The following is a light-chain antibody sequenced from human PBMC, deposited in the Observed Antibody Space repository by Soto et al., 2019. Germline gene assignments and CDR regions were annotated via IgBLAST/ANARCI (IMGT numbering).Light chain of an antibody. V-gene: IGKV3-20*01. CDR1: QSVRSNY. J-gene: IGKJ1*01. CDR3: QQYGSSPWT. CDR2: GAS. Sequence: EIVLTQSPSTLSLSPGERVTLSCRASQSVRSNYLAWYRQTPGQAPRLLIYGASNRATGIPDRFSGSGSGTDFTLIISRLEPEDFALYYCQQYGSSPWTFGQGTKVEIK.